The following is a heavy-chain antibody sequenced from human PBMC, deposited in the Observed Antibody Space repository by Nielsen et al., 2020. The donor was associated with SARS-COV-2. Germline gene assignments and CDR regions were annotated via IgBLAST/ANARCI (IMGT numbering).Heavy chain of an antibody. J-gene: IGHJ5*02. CDR2: IYYSGST. CDR1: GCSISSYY. D-gene: IGHD3-3*01. CDR3: ARHPRITIFGVVSIGWFDP. V-gene: IGHV4-59*01. Sequence: SETLSLTCSVSGCSISSYYWSWIRQPPGKGLEWIGYIYYSGSTNYNPSLKSRVTISVDTSKNQFSLKLSSVTDADTAVYYCARHPRITIFGVVSIGWFDPWGQGTLVTVSS.